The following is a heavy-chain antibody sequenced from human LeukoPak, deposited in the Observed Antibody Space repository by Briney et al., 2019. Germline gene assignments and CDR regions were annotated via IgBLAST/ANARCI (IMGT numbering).Heavy chain of an antibody. CDR3: APGLDSSGPGVVDY. CDR2: FDPEDVET. D-gene: IGHD3-22*01. Sequence: AASVKVSCKIYGYTLTELSMHWVRQAPGKGLEWMGTFDPEDVETIYAQKFQGRVTMTEDTSTDTAYMELNNLGSDDTAVYYCAPGLDSSGPGVVDYWGQGTLVTVSS. J-gene: IGHJ4*02. CDR1: GYTLTELS. V-gene: IGHV1-24*01.